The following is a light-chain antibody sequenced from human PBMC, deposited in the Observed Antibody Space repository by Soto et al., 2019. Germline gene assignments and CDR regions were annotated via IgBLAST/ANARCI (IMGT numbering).Light chain of an antibody. CDR1: NIGSKS. CDR2: YNS. V-gene: IGLV3-21*04. Sequence: SSELTQPPSVSVAPGKTAMITCGGDNIGSKSVHWYQQKPGQAPVVVINYNSDRPSGIPDRFSGSNSGSTATLTITRVEAGDEADYYCQVWDRSSDHVVFGGGTQLTVL. CDR3: QVWDRSSDHVV. J-gene: IGLJ2*01.